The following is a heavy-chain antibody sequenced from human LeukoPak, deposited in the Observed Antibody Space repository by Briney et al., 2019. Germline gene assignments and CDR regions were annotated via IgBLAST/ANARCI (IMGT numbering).Heavy chain of an antibody. Sequence: SETLSLTCTVSGASISSNTYFWGWIRQPPGKGLEWIGRVYTSGSTKYNPSLKSRVTMSVDTSKNQFSLKLSSVTAADTAVYYCARDMGDILTGYDYYYMDVWGKGTTVTISS. J-gene: IGHJ6*03. CDR1: GASISSNTYF. V-gene: IGHV4-39*07. CDR3: ARDMGDILTGYDYYYMDV. D-gene: IGHD3-9*01. CDR2: VYTSGST.